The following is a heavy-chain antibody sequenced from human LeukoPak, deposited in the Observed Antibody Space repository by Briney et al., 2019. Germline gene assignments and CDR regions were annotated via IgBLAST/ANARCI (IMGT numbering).Heavy chain of an antibody. CDR2: ISSRSSTI. J-gene: IGHJ4*02. CDR1: GFTFSSYN. Sequence: GGSLRLSCAASGFTFSSYNMNWVRQAPGKGLECISYISSRSSTINYADSVKGRFTISRDNAKNSLYLQMNSLRAEDTAVYYCARESSFCFDYWGQGTLLTVSS. D-gene: IGHD2/OR15-2a*01. V-gene: IGHV3-48*04. CDR3: ARESSFCFDY.